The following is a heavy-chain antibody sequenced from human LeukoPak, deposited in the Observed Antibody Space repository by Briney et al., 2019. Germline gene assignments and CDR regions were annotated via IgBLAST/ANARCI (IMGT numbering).Heavy chain of an antibody. V-gene: IGHV4-59*01. Sequence: SETLSLTCTVSGGSISSYYWSWIRQPPGEGLEWIGYIYYSGSTNYNPPLKSRVTISVDTSKNQFSLKLSSVTAADPAVYYCARAGDAVAAYFDYWGQGTLVTVSS. CDR1: GGSISSYY. CDR3: ARAGDAVAAYFDY. J-gene: IGHJ4*02. D-gene: IGHD2-15*01. CDR2: IYYSGST.